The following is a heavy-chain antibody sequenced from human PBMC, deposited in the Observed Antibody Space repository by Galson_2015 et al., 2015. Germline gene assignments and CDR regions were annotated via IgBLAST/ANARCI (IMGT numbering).Heavy chain of an antibody. J-gene: IGHJ5*02. Sequence: SLRLSCAASGFTFSGSAMHWVRQASGKGLEWVGRIRSKANSYATAYAASVKGRFTISRDDSKNTAHLQMNSLKTEDTAVYYCTRQSITMVRGVIKDYNWFDPWGQGTLVTVSS. D-gene: IGHD3-10*01. CDR3: TRQSITMVRGVIKDYNWFDP. V-gene: IGHV3-73*01. CDR2: IRSKANSYAT. CDR1: GFTFSGSA.